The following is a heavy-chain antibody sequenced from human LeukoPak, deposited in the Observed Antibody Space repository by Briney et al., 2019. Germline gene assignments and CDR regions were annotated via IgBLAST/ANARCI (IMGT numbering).Heavy chain of an antibody. CDR3: ARASRVYGMDV. Sequence: PGGSLRLSCAASGFTVSSNYVSWVRQAPGKGLEWVSVIYSGGSTYYADSVKGRFTISRDNSKNTLYLQMNSLRAEDTAVYYCARASRVYGMDVWGQGTTVTVSS. CDR1: GFTVSSNY. J-gene: IGHJ6*02. V-gene: IGHV3-53*01. CDR2: IYSGGST.